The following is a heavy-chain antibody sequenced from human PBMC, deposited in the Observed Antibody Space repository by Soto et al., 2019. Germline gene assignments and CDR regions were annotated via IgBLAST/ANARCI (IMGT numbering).Heavy chain of an antibody. V-gene: IGHV1-69*01. CDR3: ARDVLLVVVSATRAAGWLDP. Sequence: QLQLVQSGAEVKKPGSSVNVSCKTSGGSFSSNTITWVRQAAGQGLEWMGGIIPIFGTSNYAQKFQGRVTITADESTNTVYMELSRLRYEDTAVSYCARDVLLVVVSATRAAGWLDPWGQGTLVTVSS. CDR1: GGSFSSNT. D-gene: IGHD2-15*01. CDR2: IIPIFGTS. J-gene: IGHJ5*02.